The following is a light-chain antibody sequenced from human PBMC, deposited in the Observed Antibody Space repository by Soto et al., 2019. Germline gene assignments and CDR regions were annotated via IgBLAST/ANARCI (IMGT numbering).Light chain of an antibody. J-gene: IGKJ1*01. Sequence: EIVMTQSPATLSVSPGERATLSCRASQSVSSNLAWYQQKPGQDPRLLIYGASTRATGIPARFSGSGSGTEFTLTIRSLQSEDFAVYYCQQYNNWPGTFGQGTKVEIK. CDR3: QQYNNWPGT. CDR2: GAS. V-gene: IGKV3-15*01. CDR1: QSVSSN.